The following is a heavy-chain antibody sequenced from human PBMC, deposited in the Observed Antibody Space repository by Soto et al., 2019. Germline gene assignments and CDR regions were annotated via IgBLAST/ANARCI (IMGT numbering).Heavy chain of an antibody. V-gene: IGHV5-51*01. D-gene: IGHD3-22*01. CDR3: ARHYYDGNGYYPEA. J-gene: IGHJ5*02. CDR1: GYDFPTYW. CDR2: IYPGDSDT. Sequence: PGESLKISCKCSGYDFPTYWIGWLRQTPGRGLEWMGIIYPGDSDTRYSPSFQGQVTISVDKSLSTTYLQWRGLKASDSAKYYCARHYYDGNGYYPEAWGQGTLVNVSS.